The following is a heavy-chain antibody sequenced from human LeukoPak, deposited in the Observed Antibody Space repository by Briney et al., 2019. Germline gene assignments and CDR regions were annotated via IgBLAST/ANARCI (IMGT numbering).Heavy chain of an antibody. CDR1: GFTFSSYA. D-gene: IGHD6-19*01. V-gene: IGHV3-23*01. CDR3: AKDHHSSGWPTFDY. CDR2: IRGGGDST. J-gene: IGHJ4*02. Sequence: GGSLRLSCAASGFTFSSYAMTWVRQAPGKGLEWVSSIRGGGDSTYYSDSVKGRFTIFRDTPKNTLYLQMSSLRSEDTAIYFCAKDHHSSGWPTFDYWGQGTLVTVSS.